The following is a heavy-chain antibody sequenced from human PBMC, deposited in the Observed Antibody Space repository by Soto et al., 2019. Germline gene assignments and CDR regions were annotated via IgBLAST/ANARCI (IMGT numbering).Heavy chain of an antibody. V-gene: IGHV3-73*01. CDR3: ARQTNTGRSGIFSYFDY. Sequence: PGGSLRLSCAASGFSFSGSDMHWVRQASGKGLEWVGRIRSKSYNYATAYAASVQGRFTVSRDDSKNTAYLQMNSLKTEDTAVYYCARQTNTGRSGIFSYFDYWGQGALVTVSS. CDR2: IRSKSYNYAT. D-gene: IGHD3-10*01. CDR1: GFSFSGSD. J-gene: IGHJ4*02.